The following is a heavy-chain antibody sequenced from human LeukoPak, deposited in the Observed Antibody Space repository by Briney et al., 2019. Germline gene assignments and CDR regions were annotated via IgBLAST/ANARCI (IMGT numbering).Heavy chain of an antibody. CDR2: ISGSGGST. CDR1: GFTFSSYA. J-gene: IGHJ4*02. CDR3: AKQTYSSGPGQSDY. V-gene: IGHV3-23*01. D-gene: IGHD6-19*01. Sequence: RGSLRLSCAASGFTFSSYAMSWVRQAPGKGLEWVSAISGSGGSTYYADSVKGRFTISRDNSKNTLYLQMNSLRAEDTAVYYCAKQTYSSGPGQSDYWGQGTLVTVSS.